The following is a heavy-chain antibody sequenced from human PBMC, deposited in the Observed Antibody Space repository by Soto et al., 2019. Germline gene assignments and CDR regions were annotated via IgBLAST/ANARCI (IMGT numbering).Heavy chain of an antibody. J-gene: IGHJ2*01. CDR1: GGTFSSDG. D-gene: IGHD3-22*01. CDR2: ITPIFRAT. V-gene: IGHV1-69*01. Sequence: QVQLVQSGAEVKKPGSSVKVSCKASGGTFSSDGISWVRQAPGQGLEWMGGITPIFRATKYAQKFQGRVTINADESTSTAYMELSSLRSEDTGVYYCARGRDTYYYDSSGYSGWYFDLWGRGTLVTVSS. CDR3: ARGRDTYYYDSSGYSGWYFDL.